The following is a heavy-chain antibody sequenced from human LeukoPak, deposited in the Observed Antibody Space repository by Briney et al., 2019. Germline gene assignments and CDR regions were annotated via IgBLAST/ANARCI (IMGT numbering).Heavy chain of an antibody. CDR1: GFTFSSYP. J-gene: IGHJ4*02. CDR2: ISANSGAT. V-gene: IGHV3-23*01. CDR3: SKAGDTNYYRYGDY. Sequence: PGGSLRLSCAASGFTFSSYPMSWVRQAPGGGLEWVAVISANSGATHYADSVKGRFTISRDNAKNTLYLQMNNLRGEDTALYYCSKAGDTNYYRYGDYWGQGTLVTVSS. D-gene: IGHD5-18*01.